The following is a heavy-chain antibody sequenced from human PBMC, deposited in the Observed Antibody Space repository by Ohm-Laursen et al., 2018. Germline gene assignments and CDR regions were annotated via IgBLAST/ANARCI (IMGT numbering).Heavy chain of an antibody. Sequence: SLRLSCAASGFTVSSNYMSWVRQAPGKGLEWVSVIYSGGSTYYADSVKGRFTISRDNSKNTLYLQMNSLRAEDTAVYYCAKDLADAIYYDSSGYYFLPGYYYYGMDVWGQGTTVTVSS. V-gene: IGHV3-66*02. D-gene: IGHD3-22*01. CDR2: IYSGGST. CDR1: GFTVSSNY. J-gene: IGHJ6*02. CDR3: AKDLADAIYYDSSGYYFLPGYYYYGMDV.